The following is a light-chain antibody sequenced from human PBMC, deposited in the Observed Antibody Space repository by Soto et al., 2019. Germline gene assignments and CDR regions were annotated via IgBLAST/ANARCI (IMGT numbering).Light chain of an antibody. Sequence: SALTQPASVSGSPRQSVTISCTGTSSDVGGYNYVSWYRQLPGEAPKPILYGVSEHPPGVSDRFSGSKSGGTPSLTAAGLQAEDDAEYYCSSHTSTRTYGVRAGTKVTVL. CDR3: SSHTSTRTYG. CDR1: SSDVGGYNY. V-gene: IGLV2-14*01. J-gene: IGLJ1*01. CDR2: GVS.